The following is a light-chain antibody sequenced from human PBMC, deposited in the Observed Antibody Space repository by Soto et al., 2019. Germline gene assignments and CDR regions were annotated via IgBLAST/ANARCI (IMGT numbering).Light chain of an antibody. CDR3: QQYNNWTFS. V-gene: IGKV3-15*01. Sequence: IVMTQSPASRSVSPVERVTLSCMAGQGVTTNFDWYQQKSGQSPRLLIYDVSTRATGVPARLSGTGYETDFTLTISGLKSEDSEVYLCQQYNNWTFSFGHGTRLEIK. CDR2: DVS. CDR1: QGVTTN. J-gene: IGKJ5*01.